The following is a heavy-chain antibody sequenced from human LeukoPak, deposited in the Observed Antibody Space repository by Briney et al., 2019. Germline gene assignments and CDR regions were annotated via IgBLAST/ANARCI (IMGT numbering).Heavy chain of an antibody. CDR2: ISGTADSK. Sequence: GGSLRLSCAASRFIFRNYAMSWVRPAPGRGLEWLSIISGTADSKYYADSVKGRFTISRDNPRSTLYLEMNILRAEDTAVYYCAKADATIGGAFDTWGQGTMVIVSS. J-gene: IGHJ3*02. V-gene: IGHV3-23*01. CDR1: RFIFRNYA. D-gene: IGHD3-16*01. CDR3: AKADATIGGAFDT.